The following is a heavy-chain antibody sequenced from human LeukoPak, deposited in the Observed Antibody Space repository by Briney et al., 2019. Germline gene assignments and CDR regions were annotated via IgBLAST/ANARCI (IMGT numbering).Heavy chain of an antibody. D-gene: IGHD3-3*01. CDR3: ASGLSYCDFRSGYLV. V-gene: IGHV3-53*04. CDR2: IYSGDRA. Sequence: GGSLRLSCAASGFTVSSNYMSWVHQAPGKGLEWVSVIYSGDRAYYADSVKGRFTISRHNSKNTLHLQMNSLRPEDTAVYYCASGLSYCDFRSGYLVWGQGTLVTVSS. CDR1: GFTVSSNY. J-gene: IGHJ4*02.